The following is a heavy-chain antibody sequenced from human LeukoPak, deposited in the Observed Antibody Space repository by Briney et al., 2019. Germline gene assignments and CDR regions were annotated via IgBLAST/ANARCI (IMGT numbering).Heavy chain of an antibody. D-gene: IGHD2-2*01. CDR3: AREVFTLVVPAARYFDY. CDR1: GFTFSSYG. V-gene: IGHV3-33*01. CDR2: IWYDGSNK. Sequence: GGSLRLSCAASGFTFSSYGMHWVRQAPGKGLEWVAVIWYDGSNKYYADSVKGRFTISRDNSKNTLYLQMNSLRAEDTAVYYCAREVFTLVVPAARYFDYWGQGTLVTVSS. J-gene: IGHJ4*02.